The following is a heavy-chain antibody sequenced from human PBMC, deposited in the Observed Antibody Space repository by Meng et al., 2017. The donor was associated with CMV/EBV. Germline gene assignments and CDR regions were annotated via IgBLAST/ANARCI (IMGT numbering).Heavy chain of an antibody. D-gene: IGHD3-3*01. J-gene: IGHJ6*02. V-gene: IGHV3-11*01. CDR1: GFTFSDYY. Sequence: GESLKISCAASGFTFSDYYMSWIRQAPGKGLEWVSYISSSGSTIYYADSVKGRFTISRDNAKNSLYLQMNSLRAEDTAVYYCARVGKITIFGVAWEPYYYYYGMDVWGQGTTVTVSS. CDR3: ARVGKITIFGVAWEPYYYYYGMDV. CDR2: ISSSGSTI.